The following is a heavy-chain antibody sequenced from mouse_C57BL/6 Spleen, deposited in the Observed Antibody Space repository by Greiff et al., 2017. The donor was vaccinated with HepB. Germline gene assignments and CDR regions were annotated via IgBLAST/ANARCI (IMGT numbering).Heavy chain of an antibody. D-gene: IGHD2-14*01. V-gene: IGHV1-50*01. J-gene: IGHJ2*01. CDR2: IDPSDSYT. Sequence: VQLQQPGAELVKPGASVKLSCKASGYTFTSYWMQWVKQRPGQGLEWIGEIDPSDSYTNYNQKFKGKATLTVDTSSSTAYMQLSSLTSEYSAVYYCARGGTLDYWGQGTTLTVSS. CDR1: GYTFTSYW. CDR3: ARGGTLDY.